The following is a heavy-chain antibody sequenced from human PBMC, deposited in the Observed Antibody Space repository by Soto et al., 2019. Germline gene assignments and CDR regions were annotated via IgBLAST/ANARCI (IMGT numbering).Heavy chain of an antibody. D-gene: IGHD5-18*01. CDR1: GFTFSSYA. CDR3: ARYSYAQPYFDY. CDR2: IIPIFGTA. V-gene: IGHV1-69*13. Sequence: SVKVSCKASGFTFSSYAISWVRQAPGQGLEWMGGIIPIFGTANYAQKFQGRVTITADESTSTAYMELSSLRSEDTAVYYCARYSYAQPYFDYWGQGTLVTVSS. J-gene: IGHJ4*02.